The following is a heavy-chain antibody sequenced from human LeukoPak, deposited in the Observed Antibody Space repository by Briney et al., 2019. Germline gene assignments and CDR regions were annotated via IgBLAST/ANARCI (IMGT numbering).Heavy chain of an antibody. CDR1: GGTFSSYA. CDR3: ARNSGWYGIS. CDR2: IIPIFGTA. Sequence: RASVKVSCKASGGTFSSYAISWVRQAPGQGLEWMGGIIPIFGTANYAQKFQGRVTITADESTSTAYMELSSLRSEDTAVYYCARNSGWYGISWGQGTLVIVSS. V-gene: IGHV1-69*13. D-gene: IGHD6-19*01. J-gene: IGHJ1*01.